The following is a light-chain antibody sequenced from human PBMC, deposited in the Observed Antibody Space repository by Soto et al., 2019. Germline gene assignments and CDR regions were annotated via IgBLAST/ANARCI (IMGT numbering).Light chain of an antibody. CDR1: QSVSSY. CDR3: QQRSNWLT. J-gene: IGKJ4*01. Sequence: EIVLTQSPATLSLSPGERATLSCRASQSVSSYLAWYQQKPGQAPRLLIYDASNGATGIPARFSGSGSGTDLTLTISSLEPEDFAVYYCQQRSNWLTFGGGTKVDIK. CDR2: DAS. V-gene: IGKV3-11*01.